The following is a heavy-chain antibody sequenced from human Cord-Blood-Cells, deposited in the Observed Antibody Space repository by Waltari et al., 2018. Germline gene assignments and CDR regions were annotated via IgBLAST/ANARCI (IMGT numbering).Heavy chain of an antibody. V-gene: IGHV4-30-2*01. J-gene: IGHJ4*02. CDR2: TYHSGST. CDR1: GGAISSGGYS. D-gene: IGHD6-13*01. Sequence: QLQLQESGSGLVKPSQTLSLTGAVSGGAISSGGYSCSWIRQPPGKGLAWIGYTYHSGSTYCSPSLKSRVTMSVDRTKNQFALTLSSVTAADTAWYYCASAVSSSWFYYFAYWGQGTLVTVSS. CDR3: ASAVSSSWFYYFAY.